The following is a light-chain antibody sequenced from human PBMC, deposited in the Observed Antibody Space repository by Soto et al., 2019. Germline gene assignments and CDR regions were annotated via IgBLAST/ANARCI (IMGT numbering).Light chain of an antibody. CDR1: NLGTKS. J-gene: IGLJ2*01. Sequence: SSILTQSPSMSVAPGQTARMTCEGNNLGTKSVHWYRQKPGQAPILVVFDDSDRPSGIPERFSGSKSGNTATLTISRVEAGDEADYYCHVWDTTSDSVVFGGGTKLT. CDR3: HVWDTTSDSVV. CDR2: DDS. V-gene: IGLV3-21*02.